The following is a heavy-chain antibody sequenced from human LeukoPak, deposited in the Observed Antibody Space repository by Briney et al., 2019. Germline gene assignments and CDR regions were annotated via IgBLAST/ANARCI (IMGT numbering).Heavy chain of an antibody. V-gene: IGHV5-51*01. Sequence: GESLKISCKGSGYSFTSYWIGWVRQMPGKGLEWMGIIYPGDSVTRYSPSFQGQVTISADKSISTAYLQWSSLKASDTAMYCCARPGRGYCSGGSCYPTPFDYWGQGTLVTVSS. J-gene: IGHJ4*02. D-gene: IGHD2-15*01. CDR3: ARPGRGYCSGGSCYPTPFDY. CDR1: GYSFTSYW. CDR2: IYPGDSVT.